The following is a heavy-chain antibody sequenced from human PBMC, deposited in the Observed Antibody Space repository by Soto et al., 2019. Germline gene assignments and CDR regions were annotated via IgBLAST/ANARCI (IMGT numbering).Heavy chain of an antibody. J-gene: IGHJ3*02. CDR2: INPNSSGT. D-gene: IGHD6-6*01. V-gene: IGHV1-2*02. CDR1: GYTFTGYY. Sequence: GASVKVSCKASGYTFTGYYMHWVRQAPGQGLEWMGWINPNSSGTNYAQKFQGRVTMTRDTSISTAYMELSRLRSDDTAVYYCARDEYSSSSGAFDIWGQGTMVTVSS. CDR3: ARDEYSSSSGAFDI.